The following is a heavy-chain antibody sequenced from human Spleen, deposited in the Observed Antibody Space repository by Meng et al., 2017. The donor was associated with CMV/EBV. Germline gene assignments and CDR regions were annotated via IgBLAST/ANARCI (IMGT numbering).Heavy chain of an antibody. V-gene: IGHV4-61*01. Sequence: GSLRLTCSVSGGSVNTVSFYWSWIRQPPGKGLEWLGYIHHSGYTNYAPSLKSRVTISLDTSKNQFSLTLSSVTAADTAEYYCARDLNGDGIYYFYGMDVWGQGTTVTVSS. CDR2: IHHSGYT. CDR1: GGSVNTVSFY. D-gene: IGHD7-27*01. J-gene: IGHJ6*02. CDR3: ARDLNGDGIYYFYGMDV.